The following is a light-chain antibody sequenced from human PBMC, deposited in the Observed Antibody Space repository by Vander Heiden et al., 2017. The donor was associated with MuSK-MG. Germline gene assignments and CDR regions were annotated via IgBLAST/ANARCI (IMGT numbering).Light chain of an antibody. Sequence: DLQMTHSPSSLSASVGARVNLPCRASQTISTYLNWYQQKPGKAPKLLINGANKLQSGVPSRFSGSGSGTDFTLTISRLQPEDFATYCCHQTNNVPWTFGRGTKVEIK. CDR1: QTISTY. V-gene: IGKV1-39*01. J-gene: IGKJ1*01. CDR3: HQTNNVPWT. CDR2: GAN.